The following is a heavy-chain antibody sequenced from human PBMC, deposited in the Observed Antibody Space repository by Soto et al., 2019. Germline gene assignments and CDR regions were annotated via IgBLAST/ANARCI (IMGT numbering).Heavy chain of an antibody. CDR2: ISGSGGST. CDR3: AKDVKTGVAGNWFDP. J-gene: IGHJ5*02. V-gene: IGHV3-23*01. CDR1: GFTFSSYA. Sequence: GGSLRLSCSSSGFTFSSYAMSWVRQAPGKGLEWVSAISGSGGSTYYADSVKGRFTISRDNSKNTLYLQMNSLRAEDTAVYYCAKDVKTGVAGNWFDPWGQGTLVTVSS. D-gene: IGHD6-19*01.